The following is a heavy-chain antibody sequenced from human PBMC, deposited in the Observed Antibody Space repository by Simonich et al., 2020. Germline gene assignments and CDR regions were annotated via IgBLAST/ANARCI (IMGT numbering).Heavy chain of an antibody. CDR2: IFPILGKA. V-gene: IGHV1-69*06. J-gene: IGHJ4*02. Sequence: QVQLVQSGAEVKKPGSSVKVSCKASGGTFSSYAISWVRQAPGQGRGWKGGIFPILGKANDAQKYQGRVTITADKSTSTAYMELSSLRSEDTAVYYCARTNTMRELDTMVRGVDYFDYWGQGTLVTVSS. CDR1: GGTFSSYA. CDR3: ARTNTMRELDTMVRGVDYFDY. D-gene: IGHD3-10*01.